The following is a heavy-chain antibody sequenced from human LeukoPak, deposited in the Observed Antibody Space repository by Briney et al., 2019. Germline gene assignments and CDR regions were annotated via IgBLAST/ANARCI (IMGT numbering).Heavy chain of an antibody. CDR1: GFTFSSYG. D-gene: IGHD3-3*01. J-gene: IGHJ4*02. V-gene: IGHV3-30*18. CDR2: ISYDGGNK. Sequence: PGGSLRLSCAASGFTFSSYGMHWVRQAPGKGLEWVAVISYDGGNKYYADSVKGRFTISRDNSKNTLYLQMNSLRAEDTAVYCCAKDFGVVANYYFDYWGQGTLVTVSS. CDR3: AKDFGVVANYYFDY.